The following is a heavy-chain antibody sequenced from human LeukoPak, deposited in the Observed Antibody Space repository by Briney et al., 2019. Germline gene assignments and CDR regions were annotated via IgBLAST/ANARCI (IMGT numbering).Heavy chain of an antibody. J-gene: IGHJ4*02. V-gene: IGHV3-23*01. Sequence: GGSLRLSCAASGFTFSSYAMSWVRQAPGKGLEWISAISGSGGSTYYADSVKGRFTISRDNSKNTLYLQMNSLRAEDTAVYYCAKEALYYYDSSGYYDYWGQGTLVTVSS. CDR3: AKEALYYYDSSGYYDY. D-gene: IGHD3-22*01. CDR1: GFTFSSYA. CDR2: ISGSGGST.